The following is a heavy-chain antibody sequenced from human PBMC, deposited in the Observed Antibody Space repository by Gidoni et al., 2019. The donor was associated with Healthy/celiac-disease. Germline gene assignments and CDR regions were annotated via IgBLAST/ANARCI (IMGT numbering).Heavy chain of an antibody. CDR3: ARHTTSSQQPDY. D-gene: IGHD6-13*01. V-gene: IGHV5-51*01. Sequence: EVQLVQSGAEVKKPGESLPNYCKGSGYSFTSYWFGWVRQMPGKGLEWVGVIYPGDSDTSYSPSFQGQVTISADKSISTAYLQWSSLKASDTAMYYCARHTTSSQQPDYWGQGTLVTVSS. CDR2: IYPGDSDT. J-gene: IGHJ4*02. CDR1: GYSFTSYW.